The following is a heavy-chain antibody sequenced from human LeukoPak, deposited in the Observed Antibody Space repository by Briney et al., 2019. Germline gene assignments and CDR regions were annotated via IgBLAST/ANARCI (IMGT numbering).Heavy chain of an antibody. D-gene: IGHD3-9*01. V-gene: IGHV1-46*01. CDR2: INPSGGST. CDR3: ARDGGQSLTGYYNNDWFDP. Sequence: ASVKVSCKASGYTFTSYYMHWVRQAPGQGLEWMGIINPSGGSTSYAQKFQGRVTMTTDTSTSTAYMELRSLRSDDTAVYYCARDGGQSLTGYYNNDWFDPWGQGTLVTVSS. CDR1: GYTFTSYY. J-gene: IGHJ5*02.